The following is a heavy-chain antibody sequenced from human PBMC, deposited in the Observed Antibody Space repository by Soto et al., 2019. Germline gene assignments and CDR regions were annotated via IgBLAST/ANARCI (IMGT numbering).Heavy chain of an antibody. CDR2: ICDSGST. Sequence: QVQLQESGPGLVKPSETLSLTCTVSGDSVSSGSKCWSWIRQPPGKALEWIAYICDSGSTNYKPSLRGRVTLSRDTSKNQFSLKMTSVTAEDTAVFYCARSGGGSGWLGGQGTLVTVSS. J-gene: IGHJ4*02. D-gene: IGHD6-19*01. CDR3: ARSGGGSGWL. V-gene: IGHV4-61*01. CDR1: GDSVSSGSKC.